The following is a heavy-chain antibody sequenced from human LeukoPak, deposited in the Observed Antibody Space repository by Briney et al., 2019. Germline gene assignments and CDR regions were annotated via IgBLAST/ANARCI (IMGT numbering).Heavy chain of an antibody. CDR1: GGSISSYY. D-gene: IGHD3-9*01. CDR2: IYYSGST. CDR3: ARHSEEGDILTGYYKAYGMDV. Sequence: KPSETLSLTCTVSGGSISSYYWSWIRQPPGKGLEWIGYIYYSGSTNYNPSLKSRVTISVDTSKNQFSLKLSSVTAADTAVYYCARHSEEGDILTGYYKAYGMDVWGQGTTVTVSS. J-gene: IGHJ6*02. V-gene: IGHV4-59*08.